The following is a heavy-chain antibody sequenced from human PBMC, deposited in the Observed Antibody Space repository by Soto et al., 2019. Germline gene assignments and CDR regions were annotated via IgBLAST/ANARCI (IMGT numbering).Heavy chain of an antibody. J-gene: IGHJ4*02. CDR3: ARARATIAAAAIFDC. V-gene: IGHV4-4*02. CDR1: GGSISTSNW. Sequence: PSETLSLTCAVSGGSISTSNWWSWVRQPPGKGLEWIGEVYRTGSTNYNPSLESRLTISVDKSKNQFSLKLTSVTAADTAVHYCARARATIAAAAIFDCWGQGTXVTVSS. CDR2: VYRTGST. D-gene: IGHD6-13*01.